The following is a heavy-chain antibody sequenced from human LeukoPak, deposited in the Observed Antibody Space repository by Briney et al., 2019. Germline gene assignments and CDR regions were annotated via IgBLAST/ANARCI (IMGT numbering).Heavy chain of an antibody. CDR1: GYTFTSYD. CDR2: ISGYNGNT. J-gene: IGHJ3*02. Sequence: GASVKVSCKASGYTFTSYDINWVRQATGQGLEWMGWISGYNGNTNYAQKLQGSITMSTDTSTSTAYMELRSLRSDDTAVYYCARGLVDIVATPYDAFDIWGQGTLVTVSS. V-gene: IGHV1-18*01. CDR3: ARGLVDIVATPYDAFDI. D-gene: IGHD5-12*01.